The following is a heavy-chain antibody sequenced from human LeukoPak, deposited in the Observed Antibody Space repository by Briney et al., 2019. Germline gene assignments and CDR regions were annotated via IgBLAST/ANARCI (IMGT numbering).Heavy chain of an antibody. J-gene: IGHJ3*02. V-gene: IGHV5-51*01. Sequence: GESLKISCKASGYSFTSYWIGWVRQMPGKGLEWMGIIYPGDSDTRYSPSFQGQVTISADKSISTAYLQWSSLKASDTAMYYCTRPVYYDSSGYYFDDAFDIWGQGTIVTVSS. D-gene: IGHD3-22*01. CDR3: TRPVYYDSSGYYFDDAFDI. CDR2: IYPGDSDT. CDR1: GYSFTSYW.